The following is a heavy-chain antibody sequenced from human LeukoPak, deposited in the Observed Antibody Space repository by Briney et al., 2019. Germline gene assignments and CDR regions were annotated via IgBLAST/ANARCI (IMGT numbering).Heavy chain of an antibody. J-gene: IGHJ4*02. CDR3: ARVSGSAYYYYFDY. V-gene: IGHV1-18*01. CDR1: GYTFTSYG. Sequence: ASVKVSCKASGYTFTSYGISWVRQAPGQGLEWMGWISAYNGNTNYAQKLQGRVTMTTDTSTSTAYMELRSLRSEETAVYTFARVSGSAYYYYFDYWGQGTRVTVSS. D-gene: IGHD3-22*01. CDR2: ISAYNGNT.